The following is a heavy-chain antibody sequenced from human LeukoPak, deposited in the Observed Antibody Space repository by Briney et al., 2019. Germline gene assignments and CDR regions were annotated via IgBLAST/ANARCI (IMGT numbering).Heavy chain of an antibody. Sequence: GGSLRLSCAASGFTFSSYAMHWVRQAPGKGLEWVAVISYAGINKYYADSVKGRFTISRDNSKNTLYVQMNSLRAEDTAVYYCSRGGYCSGGTCSAYPFDYWGQGTLVTVSS. CDR2: ISYAGINK. D-gene: IGHD2-15*01. CDR3: SRGGYCSGGTCSAYPFDY. V-gene: IGHV3-30*04. J-gene: IGHJ4*02. CDR1: GFTFSSYA.